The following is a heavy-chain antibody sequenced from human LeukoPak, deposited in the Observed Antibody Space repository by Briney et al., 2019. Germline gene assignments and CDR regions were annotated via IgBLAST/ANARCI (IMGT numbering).Heavy chain of an antibody. V-gene: IGHV1-2*02. CDR3: ARVRDGYNDAYDI. CDR2: INPNSGGT. Sequence: ASVKVSCKASGYTFTGYYMHWVRQAPGQGLEWMGWINPNSGGTNYAQKFQGRVTMTRDTSISTAYMELSSLRSEDTAVYFCARVRDGYNDAYDIWGQGTMVTVSS. CDR1: GYTFTGYY. D-gene: IGHD5-24*01. J-gene: IGHJ3*02.